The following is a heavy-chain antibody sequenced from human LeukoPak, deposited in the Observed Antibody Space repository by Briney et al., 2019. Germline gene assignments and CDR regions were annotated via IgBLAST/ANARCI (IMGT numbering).Heavy chain of an antibody. CDR3: AKDDAWGRFQH. D-gene: IGHD3-16*01. CDR1: GFTFNRHG. CDR2: ISPSGDIL. J-gene: IGHJ1*01. Sequence: GGTLRLSCAASGFTFNRHGMNWVPQAPGKGLEGFSGISPSGDILYHAASVKSQFTISRDNFKNTLSLQMNSLRAEDTALHYCAKDDAWGRFQHWGQGTLVTVSS. V-gene: IGHV3-23*01.